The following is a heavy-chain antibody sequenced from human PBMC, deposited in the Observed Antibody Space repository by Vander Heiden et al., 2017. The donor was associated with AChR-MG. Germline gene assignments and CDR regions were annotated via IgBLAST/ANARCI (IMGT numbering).Heavy chain of an antibody. Sequence: QVQLVQSGAEVKKPGASVKVSCKVSGNTLREISMHWVRQAPGKGLEWMGGFDPEDGEAAYSQKFQGRITMTDDTSTDTAYMELSSLRSEDTAVYYCSTWEILSASWGQGTLVTVSS. CDR1: GNTLREIS. D-gene: IGHD1-26*01. V-gene: IGHV1-24*01. CDR3: STWEILSAS. J-gene: IGHJ5*02. CDR2: FDPEDGEA.